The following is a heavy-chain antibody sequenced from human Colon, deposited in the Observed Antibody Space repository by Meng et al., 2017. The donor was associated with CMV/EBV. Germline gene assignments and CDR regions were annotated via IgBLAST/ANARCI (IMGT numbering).Heavy chain of an antibody. V-gene: IGHV3-72*01. D-gene: IGHD2-21*01. CDR3: ARVWRGRWFAP. CDR2: IRNKASSYTT. Sequence: CAACGFSFPGHYMGWVRLAPGKGLEWIGRIRNKASSYTTEYATTVKGRFTILRDDSKNSVYLQMNGVKTEDTAVYYCARVWRGRWFAPWGQGTPVTVSS. CDR1: GFSFPGHY. J-gene: IGHJ5*02.